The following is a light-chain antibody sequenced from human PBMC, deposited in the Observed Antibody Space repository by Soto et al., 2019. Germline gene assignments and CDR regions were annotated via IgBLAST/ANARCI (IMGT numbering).Light chain of an antibody. CDR3: QQTYSIPWT. J-gene: IGKJ1*01. CDR2: ATS. CDR1: QSISSY. V-gene: IGKV1-39*01. Sequence: DIQMTQSPSSLSASIGDRVTITCRASQSISSYLNWYQQKPGKAPKVLIYATSSLQSGVPSRFSGSVSGTDFTLTISSLQPEDFATYYCQQTYSIPWTFGQGTKVEIK.